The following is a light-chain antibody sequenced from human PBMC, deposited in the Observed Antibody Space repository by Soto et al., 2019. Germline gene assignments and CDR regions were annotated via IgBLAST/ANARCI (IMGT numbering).Light chain of an antibody. CDR2: EVS. J-gene: IGLJ2*01. V-gene: IGLV2-14*01. CDR3: CSYSTATPLRGV. CDR1: SSDIGNYNY. Sequence: QSALTQPASVSGSPGQSITISCTGTSSDIGNYNYVSWYQQYPGEAPKLMIYEVSNRPSGVSNRFSGSKSGNTASLTISWLRSEDEADYYCCSYSTATPLRGVFGGGTELTVL.